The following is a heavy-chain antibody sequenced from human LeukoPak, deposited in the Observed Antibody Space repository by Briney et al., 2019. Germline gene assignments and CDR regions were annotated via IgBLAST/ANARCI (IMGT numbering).Heavy chain of an antibody. CDR2: ISYSGSI. CDR3: ARGMVYAPIDY. CDR1: GGSISTGTYC. Sequence: PSETPSLTCTVSGGSISTGTYCWAWIRQPPGKGLEWIGSISYSGSIQYNPYLKSRVTISGDTSKNQFSLKLTSVTAADTAVYYCARGMVYAPIDYWGQGTLVTVSS. D-gene: IGHD2-8*01. J-gene: IGHJ4*02. V-gene: IGHV4-39*07.